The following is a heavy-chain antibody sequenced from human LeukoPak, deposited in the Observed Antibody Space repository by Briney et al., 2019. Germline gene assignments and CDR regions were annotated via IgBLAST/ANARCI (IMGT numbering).Heavy chain of an antibody. CDR1: GYTFTSYD. CDR3: ARDHCSSTSCYYNWFDH. D-gene: IGHD2-2*01. J-gene: IGHJ5*02. V-gene: IGHV1-8*01. Sequence: ASVKVSCKASGYTFTSYDINWVRQATGQGLEWMGWMNPNSGNTGYAQKFQGRVTMTRNTSIGTAYMELSSLRSEDTAVYYCARDHCSSTSCYYNWFDHWGQGTLVTVSS. CDR2: MNPNSGNT.